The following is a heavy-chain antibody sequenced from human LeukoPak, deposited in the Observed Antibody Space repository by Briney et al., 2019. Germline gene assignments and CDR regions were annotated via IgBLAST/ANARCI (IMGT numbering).Heavy chain of an antibody. CDR1: GGSISSYY. J-gene: IGHJ4*02. Sequence: SETLSLTCAVSGGSISSYYWSWIRQPPGNGLEYIGYIYYSGSTNYNPSLKSRVTISVDTSKNQFSLKLSSVTAADTAVYYCARRGSASQHCSSTSCYYFDYWGQGTLVTVSS. CDR3: ARRGSASQHCSSTSCYYFDY. D-gene: IGHD2-2*01. CDR2: IYYSGST. V-gene: IGHV4-59*01.